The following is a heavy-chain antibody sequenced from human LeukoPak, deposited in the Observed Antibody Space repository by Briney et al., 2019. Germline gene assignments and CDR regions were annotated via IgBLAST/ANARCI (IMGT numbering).Heavy chain of an antibody. CDR1: GFTFSSYS. CDR3: ARESIAVAGDY. Sequence: PGGSLRLSCAASGFTFSSYSMNWVRQAPGKGLEWVPYISSSGSTIYYADSVKGRFTISRDNAKNSLYLQMNSLRAEDTAVYYCARESIAVAGDYWGQGTLVTVSS. CDR2: ISSSGSTI. D-gene: IGHD6-19*01. V-gene: IGHV3-48*04. J-gene: IGHJ4*02.